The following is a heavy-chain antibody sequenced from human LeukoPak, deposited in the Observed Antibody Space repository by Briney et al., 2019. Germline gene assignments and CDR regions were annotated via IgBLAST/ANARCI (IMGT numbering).Heavy chain of an antibody. CDR3: AKEMSTWDY. J-gene: IGHJ4*02. CDR1: GFTFSNYA. CDR2: ISGSGAAT. V-gene: IGHV3-23*01. Sequence: GGSLRLSCAASGFTFSNYAMNWVRQAPGKGLEWVSAISGSGAATFNADSVKGRFTISRDNSKNTLYLQMNSLRAEDTAVYYCAKEMSTWDYWGQGTLVTVSS.